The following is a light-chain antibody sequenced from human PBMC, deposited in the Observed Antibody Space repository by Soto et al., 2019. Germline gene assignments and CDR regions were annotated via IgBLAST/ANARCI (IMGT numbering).Light chain of an antibody. CDR2: AAS. V-gene: IGKV1-27*01. Sequence: DIQMTQSPSSLSASVGDRVTITCRASQSISNYIAWYQLKPGKVPNLLIYAASTLQSGVPSRFSGSGSGTDFTLTISSLQSEDVATYYCQKYNSAPLWAFGQGTKVEVK. CDR1: QSISNY. CDR3: QKYNSAPLWA. J-gene: IGKJ1*01.